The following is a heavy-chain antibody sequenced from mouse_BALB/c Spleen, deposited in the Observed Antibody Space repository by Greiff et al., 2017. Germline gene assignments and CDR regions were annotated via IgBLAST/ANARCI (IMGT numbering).Heavy chain of an antibody. CDR3: ASRYGSREYYAMDY. V-gene: IGHV3-8*02. J-gene: IGHJ4*01. CDR2: ISYSGST. D-gene: IGHD1-1*01. CDR1: GDSITSGY. Sequence: EVQLQESGPSLVKPSQTLSLTCSVTGDSITSGYWNWIRKFPGNKLEYMGYISYSGSTYYNPSLKSRISITRDTSKNQYYLQLNSVTTEDTATYYCASRYGSREYYAMDYWGQGTSVTVSS.